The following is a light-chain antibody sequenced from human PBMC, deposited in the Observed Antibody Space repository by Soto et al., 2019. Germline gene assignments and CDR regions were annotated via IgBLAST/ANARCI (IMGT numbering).Light chain of an antibody. CDR2: DVS. V-gene: IGLV2-14*03. J-gene: IGLJ3*02. Sequence: QSVLTQPASVSGSPGQSITISCTGTNNDVGAYNYVSWYQQHPGKAPKTMIYDVSNRPSGVSNRFSGSKSGNTASLTISGLQAEDEADYYCSSYTRRNTVLFGGGTKVTVL. CDR3: SSYTRRNTVL. CDR1: NNDVGAYNY.